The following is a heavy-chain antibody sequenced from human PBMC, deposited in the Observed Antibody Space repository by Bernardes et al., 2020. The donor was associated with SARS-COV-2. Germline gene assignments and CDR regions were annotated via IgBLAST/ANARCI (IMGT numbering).Heavy chain of an antibody. Sequence: GGSLRLSCAASGFTFSDYSMNWVRQAPGKGLEWVSYISNSRNYIYYGDSVKGRFTISRDNAKNSLYLQMNSLRAEDTAVYYCARDADVVVVPADYYHYYGMDVWGQGTTVTVSS. CDR3: ARDADVVVVPADYYHYYGMDV. V-gene: IGHV3-21*01. D-gene: IGHD2-15*01. CDR1: GFTFSDYS. J-gene: IGHJ6*02. CDR2: ISNSRNYI.